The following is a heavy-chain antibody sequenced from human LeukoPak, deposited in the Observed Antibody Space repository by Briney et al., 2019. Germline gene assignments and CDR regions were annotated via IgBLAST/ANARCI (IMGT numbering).Heavy chain of an antibody. CDR3: ARDPPAVAINTYG. Sequence: GGSLRLSCAASGVTVCNNFMLWVRQAPGKGLEWVSLIYSGGDTHYADSVKGRFTISRDNSKNTLYLQMNNLRAEDTAVYYCARDPPAVAINTYGWGQGTLVTVSS. CDR2: IYSGGDT. J-gene: IGHJ4*02. CDR1: GVTVCNNF. D-gene: IGHD5-24*01. V-gene: IGHV3-66*01.